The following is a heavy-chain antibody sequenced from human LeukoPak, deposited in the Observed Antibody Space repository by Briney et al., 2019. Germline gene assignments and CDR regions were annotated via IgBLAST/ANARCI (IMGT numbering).Heavy chain of an antibody. CDR2: ISYDGSNK. Sequence: GGSLRLSCAASGFTFSSYGMHWVRQAPGKGLEWVAVISYDGSNKYYADSVKGRFTISRDNSKNTLYLQMNSLRAEDTAVYYCASRHDYWGQGTLVTVSS. CDR1: GFTFSSYG. CDR3: ASRHDY. J-gene: IGHJ4*02. V-gene: IGHV3-30*03.